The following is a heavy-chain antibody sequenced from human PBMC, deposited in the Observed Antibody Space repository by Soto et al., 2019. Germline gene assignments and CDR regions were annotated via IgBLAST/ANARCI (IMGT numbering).Heavy chain of an antibody. CDR3: ARDRVESGYSASLHH. V-gene: IGHV3-53*01. J-gene: IGHJ1*01. CDR1: ASTASSNY. D-gene: IGHD3-22*01. CDR2: IYSGGST. Sequence: GGSRRHSCAACASTASSNYISWCRQAPGKGLEWVSVIYSGGSTYSADSVKGRFTISRDNSKNTLYLQMNSLRAEDTVVYYCARDRVESGYSASLHHWGHST.